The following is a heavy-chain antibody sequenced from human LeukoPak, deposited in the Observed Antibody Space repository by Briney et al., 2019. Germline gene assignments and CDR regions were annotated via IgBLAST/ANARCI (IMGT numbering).Heavy chain of an antibody. CDR1: GGSINVYY. D-gene: IGHD1-26*01. CDR3: ARQPGSFYEVGASDS. V-gene: IGHV4-59*08. Sequence: SETLSLTCTVSGGSINVYYWSWIRQSPEKGVECLAYIYYTGKTNYNPSLESRLTVSVDTSKNQVFLKLRSVTAPDTAVYYCARQPGSFYEVGASDSWGQGTLVTVSS. J-gene: IGHJ5*01. CDR2: IYYTGKT.